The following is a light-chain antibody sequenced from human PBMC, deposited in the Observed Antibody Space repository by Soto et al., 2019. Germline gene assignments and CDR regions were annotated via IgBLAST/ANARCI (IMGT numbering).Light chain of an antibody. V-gene: IGLV2-14*01. Sequence: QSALTQPASMSGSPGQSITISCTGTSSDVGDSNYVSWYQQLPGEAPKLMIYEVSNRPSGVSNRFSGSKSGNTASLTISGLRAEDEADYYCGTWDSGLSRHYVFGTGTKVTVL. CDR2: EVS. CDR3: GTWDSGLSRHYV. CDR1: SSDVGDSNY. J-gene: IGLJ1*01.